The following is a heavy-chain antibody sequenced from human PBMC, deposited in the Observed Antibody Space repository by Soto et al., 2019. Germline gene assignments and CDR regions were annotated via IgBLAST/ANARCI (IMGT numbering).Heavy chain of an antibody. CDR1: GFTFSSYA. V-gene: IGHV3-23*01. CDR2: ISGSGGST. D-gene: IGHD6-19*01. J-gene: IGHJ6*02. CDR3: AKDLDDSGWSRLYYYSGMDV. Sequence: PGGSLRLSCAASGFTFSSYAMSWVRQAPGKGLEWVSAISGSGGSTYYADSVKGRFTISRDNSKNTLYLQMNSLRAEDTAVYYCAKDLDDSGWSRLYYYSGMDVWGQGTTVTVSS.